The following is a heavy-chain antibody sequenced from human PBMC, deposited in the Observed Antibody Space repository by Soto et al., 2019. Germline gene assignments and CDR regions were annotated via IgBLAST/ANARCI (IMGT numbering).Heavy chain of an antibody. Sequence: ASVKVSCKASGGTFSSYAISWVRQAPGQGLEWMGGIIPIFGTANYAQKFQGRVTITADESTSTAYMELSSLRSEDTAVYYCARPGGIVATIRTPYYYYGMDVWGQGTTVTVSS. CDR2: IIPIFGTA. J-gene: IGHJ6*02. CDR1: GGTFSSYA. CDR3: ARPGGIVATIRTPYYYYGMDV. D-gene: IGHD5-12*01. V-gene: IGHV1-69*13.